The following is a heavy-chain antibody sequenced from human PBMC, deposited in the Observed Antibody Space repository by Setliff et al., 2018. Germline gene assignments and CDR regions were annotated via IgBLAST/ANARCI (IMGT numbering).Heavy chain of an antibody. J-gene: IGHJ4*02. D-gene: IGHD6-13*01. Sequence: QPGGSLRLSCAVSGFTFSNYGFHWVRQAPGKGLEWVAAISYDGYDTNYAGSVKGRFTVSRDNSKNTLYLQMNSLRPDDTAVYFCARELSSSWSDYWGQGTQVTVSS. V-gene: IGHV3-30-3*01. CDR2: ISYDGYDT. CDR1: GFTFSNYG. CDR3: ARELSSSWSDY.